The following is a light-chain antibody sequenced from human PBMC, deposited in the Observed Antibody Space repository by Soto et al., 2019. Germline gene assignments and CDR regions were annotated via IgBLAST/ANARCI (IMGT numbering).Light chain of an antibody. Sequence: EIVWPQSPGTLSLSPGERATLSCRASQSVSSTYLAWYQHKPCQAPRLLIYGASSRATGIPDRFSGSGSGTEFTLTISSLQSEDFAVYYCQQYKNWPPITFGQGTRLEIK. CDR1: QSVSSTY. CDR3: QQYKNWPPIT. CDR2: GAS. V-gene: IGKV3-20*01. J-gene: IGKJ5*01.